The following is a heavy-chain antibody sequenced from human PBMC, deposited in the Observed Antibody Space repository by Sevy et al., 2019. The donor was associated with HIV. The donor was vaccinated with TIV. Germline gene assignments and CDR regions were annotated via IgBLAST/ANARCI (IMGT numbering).Heavy chain of an antibody. Sequence: GGSLRLSCAASGFTFSNYAMSWVRQAPGKGLEWVSSISRSGGSTYHADSVKGRVTISRDNSKNTLYLQMNSLRAEETAVYYCAKVDVVVPVADYGLDVWGQGTTVTVSS. CDR2: ISRSGGST. CDR3: AKVDVVVPVADYGLDV. CDR1: GFTFSNYA. D-gene: IGHD2-2*01. J-gene: IGHJ6*02. V-gene: IGHV3-23*01.